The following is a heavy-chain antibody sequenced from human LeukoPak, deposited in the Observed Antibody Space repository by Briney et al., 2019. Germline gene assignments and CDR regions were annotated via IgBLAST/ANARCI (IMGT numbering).Heavy chain of an antibody. CDR2: ISWDGEST. V-gene: IGHV3-43D*03. CDR3: AKDDSGYTGTWSIDY. D-gene: IGHD6-13*01. Sequence: PGGSLRLSCAASGFVFEDYAMHWVRQTPGKGLEWVSLISWDGESTYYADSVKGRFTISRDNSKNSLYLHMSSLKIEDTALYYCAKDDSGYTGTWSIDYWGQGTLVSVSS. CDR1: GFVFEDYA. J-gene: IGHJ4*02.